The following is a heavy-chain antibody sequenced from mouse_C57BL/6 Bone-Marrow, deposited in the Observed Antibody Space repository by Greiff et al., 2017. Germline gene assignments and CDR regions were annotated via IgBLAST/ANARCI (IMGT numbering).Heavy chain of an antibody. Sequence: VQLKESGAELARPGASVKLSCTASGYTFTSYGISWVKQRTGQGLEWIGEIYPRSGNTYYNEKFKGKATLTADKSSSTAYMELRSLTSEDSAVYFCASIYPFYAMDYWGQGTSVTVSS. J-gene: IGHJ4*01. CDR1: GYTFTSYG. D-gene: IGHD1-1*01. CDR3: ASIYPFYAMDY. CDR2: IYPRSGNT. V-gene: IGHV1-81*01.